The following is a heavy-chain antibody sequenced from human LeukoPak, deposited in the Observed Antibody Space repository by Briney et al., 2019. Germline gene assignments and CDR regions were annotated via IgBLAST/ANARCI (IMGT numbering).Heavy chain of an antibody. Sequence: SVKVSCKASGGTFSSYAISWVRQAPGQGLEWMGGIIPIFGTANYAQKFQGRVTITADESTSTAYMELSSLRSEDTAVYYCARASGFYTGIAADFDYWGQGTLVTVSS. J-gene: IGHJ4*02. D-gene: IGHD6-25*01. CDR3: ARASGFYTGIAADFDY. V-gene: IGHV1-69*01. CDR1: GGTFSSYA. CDR2: IIPIFGTA.